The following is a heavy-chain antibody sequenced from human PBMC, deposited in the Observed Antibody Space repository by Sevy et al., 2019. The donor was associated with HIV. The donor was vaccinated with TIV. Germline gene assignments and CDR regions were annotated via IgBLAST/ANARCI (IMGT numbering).Heavy chain of an antibody. J-gene: IGHJ6*02. CDR3: AKDLSSSHYYYGMDV. Sequence: GSLRLSCAASGFTFSSYGMHWVRQAPGKGLEWVAVISYDGSNKYYADSVKGRFTISRDNSKNTLYLQMNSLRAEDTAVYYCAKDLSSSHYYYGMDVWGQGTTVTVSS. CDR2: ISYDGSNK. CDR1: GFTFSSYG. D-gene: IGHD6-6*01. V-gene: IGHV3-30*18.